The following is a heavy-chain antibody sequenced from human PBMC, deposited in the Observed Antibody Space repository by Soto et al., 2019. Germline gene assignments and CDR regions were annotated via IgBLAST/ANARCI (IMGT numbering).Heavy chain of an antibody. CDR2: IIPIFGTA. CDR1: GGTFSRYA. Sequence: QVQLVQSGAAVKKPGSSVKVSCKASGGTFSRYAIIWVRQAPGPGLEWMGGIIPIFGTANYAQKFQGIVTITADKATSTAYMVPSSLISEETSVYYCAKDHRARFDYCGQGTLVTVSS. CDR3: AKDHRARFDY. D-gene: IGHD6-6*01. J-gene: IGHJ4*02. V-gene: IGHV1-69*06.